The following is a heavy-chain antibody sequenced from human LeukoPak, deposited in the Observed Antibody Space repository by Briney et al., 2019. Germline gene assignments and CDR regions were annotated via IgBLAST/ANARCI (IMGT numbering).Heavy chain of an antibody. CDR1: GFTFSSYA. CDR2: ISYDGSNK. D-gene: IGHD3-10*01. J-gene: IGHJ5*02. Sequence: GGSLRLSCAASGFTFSSYAMHWLRQAPGKGLEWVAVISYDGSNKYYADSVKGRFTISRDNSKNTLYLQMNSLRAEDTAVYYCARDRYYGSGSWSYWFDPWGQGTLVTVSS. V-gene: IGHV3-30*04. CDR3: ARDRYYGSGSWSYWFDP.